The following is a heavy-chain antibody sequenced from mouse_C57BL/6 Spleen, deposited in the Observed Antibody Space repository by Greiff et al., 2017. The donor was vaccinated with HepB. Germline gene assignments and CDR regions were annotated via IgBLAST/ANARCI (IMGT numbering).Heavy chain of an antibody. CDR2: IDPANGNT. CDR1: GFNIKNTY. V-gene: IGHV14-3*01. Sequence: VQLKESVAELVRPGASVKLSCTASGFNIKNTYMHWVKQRPEQGLEWIGRIDPANGNTKYAPKFQGKATITADTSSNTAYLQLSSLTSEDTAIYYCAISYYYGSSTGYFDVWGTGTTVTVSS. J-gene: IGHJ1*03. CDR3: AISYYYGSSTGYFDV. D-gene: IGHD1-1*01.